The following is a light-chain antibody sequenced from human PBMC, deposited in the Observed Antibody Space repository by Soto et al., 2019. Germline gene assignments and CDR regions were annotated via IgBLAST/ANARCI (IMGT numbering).Light chain of an antibody. CDR2: GAS. J-gene: IGKJ2*01. CDR1: QSVSSSY. Sequence: EIVLTQSPGTLSLSPGERATLSCRASQSVSSSYLDWYQQKPGQAPRLLIYGASSRATGIPDRFSGSGSGTDFTLTISRLEPEDFAAYYCQQYGSSLYTFGQGTKLEIK. V-gene: IGKV3-20*01. CDR3: QQYGSSLYT.